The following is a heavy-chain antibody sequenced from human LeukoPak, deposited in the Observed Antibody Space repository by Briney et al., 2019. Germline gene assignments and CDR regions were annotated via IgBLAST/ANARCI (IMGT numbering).Heavy chain of an antibody. V-gene: IGHV1-69*06. D-gene: IGHD2-2*02. J-gene: IGHJ5*02. CDR2: IIPILDTT. CDR3: ARWRHTLARRWFDP. Sequence: ASVMVSCKASGGTFSNYAISWVRQAPGQGLEWMGGIIPILDTTNHAQKFQGRVTITADKSTSTAYMELSSLRSEDTAVYYCARWRHTLARRWFDPWGQGTLVTVSS. CDR1: GGTFSNYA.